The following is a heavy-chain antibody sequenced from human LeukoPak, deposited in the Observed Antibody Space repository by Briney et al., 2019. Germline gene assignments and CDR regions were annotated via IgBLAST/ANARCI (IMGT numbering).Heavy chain of an antibody. J-gene: IGHJ4*02. D-gene: IGHD3-3*01. Sequence: GESLKISCKSSGYSFTSYWIGWVRQMPGKGLQWMAIIYPGDSHTRYSPSFQGQVTISADKSISAAYLQWSSLKASDSAMYFCARGCWSGNTCLDYWGQGTLVTVSS. CDR1: GYSFTSYW. CDR2: IYPGDSHT. V-gene: IGHV5-51*01. CDR3: ARGCWSGNTCLDY.